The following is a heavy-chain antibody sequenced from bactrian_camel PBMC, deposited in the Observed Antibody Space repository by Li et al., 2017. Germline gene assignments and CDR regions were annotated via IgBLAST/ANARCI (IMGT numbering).Heavy chain of an antibody. CDR3: AKDDGSWDFGY. J-gene: IGHJ6*01. CDR2: IYKDGTRT. CDR1: GFSFSSYV. Sequence: HVQLVESGGGSVQPGGSLRLSCAASGFSFSSYVMTWVRQAPGKGLEWVCSIYKDGTRTFYPTSVKGRFTISRDNAKNTLYPQLNSLKTEDTAMYYCAKDDGSWDFGYWGRGTQVTVS. D-gene: IGHD1*01. V-gene: IGHV3S6*01.